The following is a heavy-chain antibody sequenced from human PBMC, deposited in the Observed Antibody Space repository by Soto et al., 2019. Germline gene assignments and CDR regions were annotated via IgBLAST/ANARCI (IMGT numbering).Heavy chain of an antibody. CDR2: IYPGDSDT. J-gene: IGHJ5*02. V-gene: IGHV5-51*01. CDR3: ARQKGLRFLEWLSDRNWFDP. CDR1: GYSFTSYW. Sequence: PGESLKISCKGSGYSFTSYWIGWVRQMPGKGLEWMGIIYPGDSDTRYSPSFQGQVTISADKSISTAYLQWSSLKASDTAMYYCARQKGLRFLEWLSDRNWFDPWGQGTLVTVS. D-gene: IGHD3-3*01.